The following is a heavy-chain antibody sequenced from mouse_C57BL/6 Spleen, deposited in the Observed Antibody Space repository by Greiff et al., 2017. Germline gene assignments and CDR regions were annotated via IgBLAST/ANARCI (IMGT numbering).Heavy chain of an antibody. J-gene: IGHJ2*01. Sequence: VQLQQSGAELVRPGASVTLSCKASGYTFTDYEMHWVKQTPVHGLEWIGAIDPETGGTDYNQKFKGKAILTADKSSSTAYMELRSLTSEASAVYYCTREDYYGSSPVYWGQGTTLTVSS. CDR1: GYTFTDYE. CDR2: IDPETGGT. D-gene: IGHD1-1*01. V-gene: IGHV1-15*01. CDR3: TREDYYGSSPVY.